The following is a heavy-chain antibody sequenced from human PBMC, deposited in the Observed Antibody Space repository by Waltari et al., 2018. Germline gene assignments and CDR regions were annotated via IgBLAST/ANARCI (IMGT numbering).Heavy chain of an antibody. D-gene: IGHD1-1*01. Sequence: EVQLVESGGGLVQPGGSLRLSCVASGFTFSSYEMNWVRQSPGKGLECISYINSGDGSGTHYADSVRGRFTISRDNAKNSLYLQMNSLRVDDTAVYYCAKGVAWKADYWGQGTPVTVSS. J-gene: IGHJ4*02. CDR3: AKGVAWKADY. CDR2: INSGDGSGT. V-gene: IGHV3-48*03. CDR1: GFTFSSYE.